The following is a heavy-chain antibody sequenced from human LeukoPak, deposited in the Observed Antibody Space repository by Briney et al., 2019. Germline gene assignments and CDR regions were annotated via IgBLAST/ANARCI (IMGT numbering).Heavy chain of an antibody. Sequence: ASVKVSCKVSGGTFNSYAISWVRQAPGQGLEWMGWINPNSGGTNYAQKFQGKVTMTRDASISTAYMELSRLRSDDTAVYYCARAGNDYVWGSYRQEYYFDYWGQGTLVTVSS. CDR1: GGTFNSYA. CDR3: ARAGNDYVWGSYRQEYYFDY. CDR2: INPNSGGT. D-gene: IGHD3-16*02. V-gene: IGHV1-2*02. J-gene: IGHJ4*02.